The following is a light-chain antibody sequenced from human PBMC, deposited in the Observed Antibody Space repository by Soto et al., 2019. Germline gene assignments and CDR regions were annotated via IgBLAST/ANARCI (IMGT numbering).Light chain of an antibody. Sequence: ELVMTESPATLTGCTGRTVTLSCRASQSVGSNLAWYQQKPGHAPRLLNYGASISATGTPARFSGSGSGTDFTLTISSLEPEDSAVYYWQQRNNWIFGPGTKVDIK. CDR2: GAS. J-gene: IGKJ3*01. V-gene: IGKV3-15*01. CDR3: QQRNNWI. CDR1: QSVGSN.